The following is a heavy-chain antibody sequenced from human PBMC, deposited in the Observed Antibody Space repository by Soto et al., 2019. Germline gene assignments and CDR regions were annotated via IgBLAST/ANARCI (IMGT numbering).Heavy chain of an antibody. CDR3: AREYCSSTSCSYYYYYGMGV. Sequence: SETLSLTCAVYGGSFSGYYWSWIRQPPGKGLEWIGETNHSGSTNYNPSLKSRVTISVDTSKNQFSLKLSSVTAADTAVYYCAREYCSSTSCSYYYYYGMGVWGQGTTVTVSS. CDR1: GGSFSGYY. CDR2: TNHSGST. D-gene: IGHD2-2*01. J-gene: IGHJ6*02. V-gene: IGHV4-34*01.